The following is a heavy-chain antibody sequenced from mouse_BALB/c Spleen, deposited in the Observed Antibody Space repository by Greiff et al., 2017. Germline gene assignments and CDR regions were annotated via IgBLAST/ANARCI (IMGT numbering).Heavy chain of an antibody. Sequence: QVQLKESGPGLVAPSQSLSITCTVSGFSLTSYGVHWVRQPPGKGLEWLGVIWAGGSTNYNSALMSRLSISKDNSKSQVFLKMNSLQTDDTAMYYCARGGRPIYYDYDELFAYWGQGTLVTVSA. CDR2: IWAGGST. CDR1: GFSLTSYG. J-gene: IGHJ3*01. V-gene: IGHV2-9*02. D-gene: IGHD2-4*01. CDR3: ARGGRPIYYDYDELFAY.